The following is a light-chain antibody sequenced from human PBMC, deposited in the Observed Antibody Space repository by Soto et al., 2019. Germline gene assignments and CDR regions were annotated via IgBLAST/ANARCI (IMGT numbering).Light chain of an antibody. J-gene: IGKJ5*01. Sequence: EIVLTQSPGSLSLSPGERANLSCRGSQSVSSSYLGWAQQKPGQAPRLLIYGTFSRATGIPDRFSGSGSGTDFTLTISSLEPEDYAVYYCQQYGSSPPITFGQGTRLDNK. CDR2: GTF. V-gene: IGKV3-20*01. CDR1: QSVSSSY. CDR3: QQYGSSPPIT.